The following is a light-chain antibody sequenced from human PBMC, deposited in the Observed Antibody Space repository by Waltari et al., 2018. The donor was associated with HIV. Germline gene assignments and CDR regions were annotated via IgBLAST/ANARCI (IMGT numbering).Light chain of an antibody. V-gene: IGLV1-40*01. CDR3: QSYDISLSAV. Sequence: QSVLTQPPSVSGAPGQRVTISCTGSRSNIGAGYDVPWYQHLPGTAPNLLIYGNNNRPSGVPDRFSGSKSGTSASLAITGLQAEDEADYYCQSYDISLSAVFGGGTKLTVL. CDR2: GNN. J-gene: IGLJ3*02. CDR1: RSNIGAGYD.